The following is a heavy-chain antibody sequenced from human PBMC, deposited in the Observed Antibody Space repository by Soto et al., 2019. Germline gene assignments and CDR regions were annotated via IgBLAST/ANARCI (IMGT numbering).Heavy chain of an antibody. V-gene: IGHV1-69*06. CDR1: GGTFSSYA. Sequence: QVQLVQSGAEVKKPGSSVKVSFKASGGTFSSYAISWVRQAPGQGLEWMGGIIPIFGTANYAQKFQGRVTITADKSTSTAYMELSSLRSEDTAVYYCARGCSGGSCYYYYYGMDVWGQGTTVTVSS. D-gene: IGHD2-15*01. J-gene: IGHJ6*02. CDR2: IIPIFGTA. CDR3: ARGCSGGSCYYYYYGMDV.